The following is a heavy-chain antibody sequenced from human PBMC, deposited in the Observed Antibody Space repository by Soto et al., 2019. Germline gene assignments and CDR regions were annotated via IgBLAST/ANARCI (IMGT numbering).Heavy chain of an antibody. D-gene: IGHD5-18*01. CDR2: ISYDGSNK. CDR1: GFTFSSYG. CDR3: AKDQGYTAMVSLELYYYYYGMDV. J-gene: IGHJ6*02. Sequence: GSLRLSCAASGFTFSSYGMHWVRQAPGKGLEWVAVISYDGSNKYYADSVKGRFTISRDNSKNTLYLQMNSLRAEDTAVYYCAKDQGYTAMVSLELYYYYYGMDVWGQGTTVTVSS. V-gene: IGHV3-30*18.